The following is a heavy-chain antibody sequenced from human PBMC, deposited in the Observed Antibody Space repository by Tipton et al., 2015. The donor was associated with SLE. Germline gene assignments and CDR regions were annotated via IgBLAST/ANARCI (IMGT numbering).Heavy chain of an antibody. CDR3: VREGGMRSHYTD. V-gene: IGHV4-61*09. CDR1: GGSINSVSYS. J-gene: IGHJ4*02. Sequence: TLSLTCTVSGGSINSVSYSWSWIRQPAGKGLEWIVNMYHSGTTYYNPSLKNRVTISLDMSKNEYSLRMKSVTAADTAVYYCVREGGMRSHYTDWGQGILVTVSS. CDR2: MYHSGTT. D-gene: IGHD1-26*01.